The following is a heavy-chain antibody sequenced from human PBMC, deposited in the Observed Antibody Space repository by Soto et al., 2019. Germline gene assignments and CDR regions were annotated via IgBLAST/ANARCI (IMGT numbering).Heavy chain of an antibody. CDR3: GAATGAY. CDR1: GFTFSSYS. D-gene: IGHD2-15*01. Sequence: EVQLVESGGGLVKPGGSLRLYCTASGFTFSSYSMNWVRQAPGKGLEWVSSISRSSSYLYYADSVKGRFTISRDNAKNSLYLQMNSLRAEDTAVYYCGAATGAYWGQGTLVTVSS. J-gene: IGHJ4*02. CDR2: ISRSSSYL. V-gene: IGHV3-21*01.